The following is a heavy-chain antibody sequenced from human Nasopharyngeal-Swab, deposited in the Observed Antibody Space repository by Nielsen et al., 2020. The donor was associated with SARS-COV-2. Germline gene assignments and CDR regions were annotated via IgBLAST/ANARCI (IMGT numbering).Heavy chain of an antibody. V-gene: IGHV3-30*18. J-gene: IGHJ4*02. CDR2: ISYDGSNK. D-gene: IGHD1-26*01. CDR1: GFTFSSYG. CDR3: AKSHGGSYYSHFDY. Sequence: SLKISCAASGFTFSSYGMHWVRQAPGKGLEWVAVISYDGSNKYYADSVKGRFTISRDNSKNTLYLQMNSLRAEDTAVYYCAKSHGGSYYSHFDYWGQGTLVTVSS.